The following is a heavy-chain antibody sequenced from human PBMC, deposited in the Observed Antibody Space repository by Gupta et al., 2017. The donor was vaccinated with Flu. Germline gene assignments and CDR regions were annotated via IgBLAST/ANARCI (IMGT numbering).Heavy chain of an antibody. Sequence: WGWIRQPPGKGLEWIGSIYYSGSTYYNPSLKSRVTISVDTSKNQFSLKLSSVTAADTAVYYCARLPYSSGWYRYFDYWGQGTLGTVSS. CDR2: IYYSGST. J-gene: IGHJ4*02. D-gene: IGHD6-19*01. V-gene: IGHV4-39*01. CDR3: ARLPYSSGWYRYFDY.